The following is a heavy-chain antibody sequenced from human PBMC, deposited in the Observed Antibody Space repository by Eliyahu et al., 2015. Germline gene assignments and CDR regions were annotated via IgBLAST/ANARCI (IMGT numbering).Heavy chain of an antibody. CDR1: GFTVSSNY. CDR2: MYNGGAT. CDR3: ARDLGAYKRAFDY. Sequence: PGGSLRLSCAASGFTVSSNYMSWARQAPGKGLEWLSVMYNGGATYYADSVKGRFTISRDNSKNTLYLQMNSLRADDTAVYYCARDLGAYKRAFDYWGQGTLVTVSS. D-gene: IGHD3-16*01. V-gene: IGHV3-53*01. J-gene: IGHJ4*02.